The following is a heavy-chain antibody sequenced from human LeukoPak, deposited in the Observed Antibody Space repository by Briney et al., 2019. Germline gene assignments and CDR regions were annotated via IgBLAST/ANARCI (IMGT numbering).Heavy chain of an antibody. CDR3: AKPPDYYDSSGYYYGFAFDI. CDR1: GFSFSSYG. V-gene: IGHV3-30*02. D-gene: IGHD3-22*01. Sequence: GGSLRLSCAAAGFSFSSYGMHWVRQAPGKGLEWVAFIRYDESNKYYADSVKGRFTISREHSKNTLYLQMNSLRVEDTAVYYCAKPPDYYDSSGYYYGFAFDIWGQGTMVTVSS. CDR2: IRYDESNK. J-gene: IGHJ3*02.